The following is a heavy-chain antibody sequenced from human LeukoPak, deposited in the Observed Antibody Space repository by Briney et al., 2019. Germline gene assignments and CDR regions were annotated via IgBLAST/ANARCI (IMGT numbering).Heavy chain of an antibody. V-gene: IGHV5-10-1*01. D-gene: IGHD3-3*01. CDR3: ARYYDFWSGRNYFDY. J-gene: IGHJ4*02. CDR2: IDPSDSYT. Sequence: GEPLKISCTGTGYSFTTYWISWVRQVPGKGLEWMGTIDPSDSYTKYSPSFQGHVTISADKSIYTAYPQWSSLKASDTAMYYCARYYDFWSGRNYFDYWGQGALVTVSS. CDR1: GYSFTTYW.